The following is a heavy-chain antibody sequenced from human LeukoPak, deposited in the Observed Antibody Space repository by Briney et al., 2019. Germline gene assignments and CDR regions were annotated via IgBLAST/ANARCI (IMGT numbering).Heavy chain of an antibody. CDR3: ARSSRGHFHYYYYGMDV. D-gene: IGHD6-25*01. CDR1: GGTFSSYA. CDR2: IIPIFGTA. Sequence: SVKVSCRASGGTFSSYAISWVRQAPGQGLEWMGGIIPIFGTANYAQKFQGRVTITADESTSTACMELSSLRSEDTAVYYCARSSRGHFHYYYYGMDVWGQGTTVTVSS. V-gene: IGHV1-69*13. J-gene: IGHJ6*02.